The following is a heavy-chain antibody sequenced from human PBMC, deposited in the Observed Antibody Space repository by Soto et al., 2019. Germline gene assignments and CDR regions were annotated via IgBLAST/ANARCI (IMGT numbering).Heavy chain of an antibody. CDR1: GFSLSTSGMC. V-gene: IGHV2-70*01. Sequence: SGPTLVNPTQTLTLTCTFSGFSLSTSGMCVSWIRQPPGKALEWLALIDWDDGKYYSTSLKTRLTISKDTSKNQVVLTMTNMDPVDTATYYCARATYDFWSGYPPRYYYYGMDVWGQGTTVTVSS. CDR2: IDWDDGK. CDR3: ARATYDFWSGYPPRYYYYGMDV. J-gene: IGHJ6*02. D-gene: IGHD3-3*01.